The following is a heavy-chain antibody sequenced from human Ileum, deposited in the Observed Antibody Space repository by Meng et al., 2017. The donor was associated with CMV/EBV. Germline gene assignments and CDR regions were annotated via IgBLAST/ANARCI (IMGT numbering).Heavy chain of an antibody. D-gene: IGHD2-2*01. CDR3: ARVDCSSTSCYYYYYYGMDV. Sequence: GESLKISCAAFGFTFSRYWTHWVRQAPGKGLVWVSRSNSDGSSTSYADSVEGRFTISRDNAKNTLYLQMNRLRAEDTAVYYCARVDCSSTSCYYYYYYGMDVWGQGTTVTVSS. V-gene: IGHV3-74*01. CDR2: SNSDGSST. J-gene: IGHJ6*02. CDR1: GFTFSRYW.